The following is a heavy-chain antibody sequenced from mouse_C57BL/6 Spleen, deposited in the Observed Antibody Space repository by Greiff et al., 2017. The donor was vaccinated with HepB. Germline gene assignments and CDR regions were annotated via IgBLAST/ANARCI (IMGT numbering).Heavy chain of an antibody. D-gene: IGHD2-5*01. CDR3: ARKDYSNYGFAY. CDR2: IYPGSGST. Sequence: QVQLQQSGAELVKPGASVKMSCKASGYTFTSYWITWVKQRPGQGLEWIGDIYPGSGSTNYNEKFKSKATLTVDTSSSTAYMQLSSLTSEDSAVYYCARKDYSNYGFAYWGQGTLVTVSA. CDR1: GYTFTSYW. J-gene: IGHJ3*01. V-gene: IGHV1-55*01.